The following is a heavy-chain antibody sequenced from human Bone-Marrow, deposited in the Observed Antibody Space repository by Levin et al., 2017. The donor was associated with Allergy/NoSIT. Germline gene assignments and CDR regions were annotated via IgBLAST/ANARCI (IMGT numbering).Heavy chain of an antibody. Sequence: GGSLRLSCAASGFTFSSYAMSWVRQAPGKGLEWVSAISGSGGSTYYADSVKGRFTISRDNSKNTLYLQMNSLRAEDTAVYYCAKDLVREGQGDDILTGYYPGFDYWGQGTLVTVSS. D-gene: IGHD3-9*01. CDR1: GFTFSSYA. V-gene: IGHV3-23*01. J-gene: IGHJ4*02. CDR3: AKDLVREGQGDDILTGYYPGFDY. CDR2: ISGSGGST.